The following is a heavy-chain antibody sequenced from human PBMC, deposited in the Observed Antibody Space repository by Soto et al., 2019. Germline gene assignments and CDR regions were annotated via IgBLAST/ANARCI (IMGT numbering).Heavy chain of an antibody. J-gene: IGHJ4*02. CDR3: ARDLSWGQCDY. D-gene: IGHD3-16*01. V-gene: IGHV3-74*03. CDR1: GFTFSSYW. CDR2: IKTDGTST. Sequence: EVQLVESGGGLVQPGGSLRLSCAASGFTFSSYWMHWVRQDPGKGVVWVSSIKTDGTSTQYADSVKGRFTVSRDNAKHKMYLPMNRLRAEDADVYYCARDLSWGQCDYWGQGTQVTVSS.